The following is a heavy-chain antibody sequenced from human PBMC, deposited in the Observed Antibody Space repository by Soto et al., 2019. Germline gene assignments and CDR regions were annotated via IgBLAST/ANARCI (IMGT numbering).Heavy chain of an antibody. D-gene: IGHD6-13*01. CDR3: AKVSGTSWYYAFDV. CDR2: ISGSGGST. Sequence: PGGSLRLSCAVPGLTFSSYAMSWVRQAPGKGLEWVSSISGSGGSTYYADSVKGRFTISRDNSKNILYLQMNSLRAEDTAVYYCAKVSGTSWYYAFDVWGQGTMVTVSS. V-gene: IGHV3-23*01. J-gene: IGHJ3*01. CDR1: GLTFSSYA.